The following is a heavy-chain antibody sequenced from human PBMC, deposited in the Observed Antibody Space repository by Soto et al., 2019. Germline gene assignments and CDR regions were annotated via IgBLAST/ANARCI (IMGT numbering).Heavy chain of an antibody. Sequence: GGSLRLSCAASGFTFSSYAMTWVRQAPGKGLEWVSGISGSGGSTYHADSVKGRFTISRDNSKNTVYLQMNSLRAEDTAVYYCAKDIWKRSWPYYFDYWGQGTLVTV. J-gene: IGHJ4*02. D-gene: IGHD6-13*01. V-gene: IGHV3-23*01. CDR1: GFTFSSYA. CDR3: AKDIWKRSWPYYFDY. CDR2: ISGSGGST.